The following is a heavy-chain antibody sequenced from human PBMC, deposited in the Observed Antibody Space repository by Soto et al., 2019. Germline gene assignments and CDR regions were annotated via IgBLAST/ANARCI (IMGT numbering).Heavy chain of an antibody. V-gene: IGHV4-30-4*01. Sequence: SETLSLTCTVSGGSIDNYEYYWTWIRQPPGKGLEWVGYIYYSGRTNYNPSLNSRLTISLDTSKDQFSLRLTSVSAADTAMYYCARDRSNSPDYFDFWGQGTLVTVS. CDR3: ARDRSNSPDYFDF. CDR2: IYYSGRT. D-gene: IGHD6-6*01. CDR1: GGSIDNYEYY. J-gene: IGHJ4*02.